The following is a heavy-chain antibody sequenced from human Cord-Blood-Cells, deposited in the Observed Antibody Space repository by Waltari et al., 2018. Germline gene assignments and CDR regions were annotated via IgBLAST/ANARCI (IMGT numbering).Heavy chain of an antibody. CDR2: IYHSGST. J-gene: IGHJ3*02. V-gene: IGHV4-30-2*01. CDR1: GGSISSGGYS. CDR3: ARVTRGGDDAFDI. D-gene: IGHD2-21*01. Sequence: QLQLQESGSGLVKPSQTLSLTCAVSGGSISSGGYSWSWLRQPPGKGLEWIGYIYHSGSTYYNPSLKSRVTISVDRSKNQFSLKLSSVTAADTAVYYCARVTRGGDDAFDIWGQGTMVTVSS.